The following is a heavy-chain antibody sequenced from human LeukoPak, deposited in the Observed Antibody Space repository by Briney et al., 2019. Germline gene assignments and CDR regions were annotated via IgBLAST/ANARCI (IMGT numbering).Heavy chain of an antibody. Sequence: PGGSLRLSCEASGFSFSNYWMSRVRQAPGKGLEWVANIKQDGSEIYYADSVRGRFTISRDNAKNSLYLQMNSLRAEDTAVYYCARPSLNTGSYFDYWGQGILVSVSS. J-gene: IGHJ4*02. V-gene: IGHV3-7*01. CDR2: IKQDGSEI. CDR1: GFSFSNYW. CDR3: ARPSLNTGSYFDY. D-gene: IGHD1-26*01.